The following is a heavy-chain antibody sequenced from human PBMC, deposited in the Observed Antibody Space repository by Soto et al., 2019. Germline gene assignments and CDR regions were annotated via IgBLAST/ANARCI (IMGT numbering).Heavy chain of an antibody. D-gene: IGHD2-15*01. J-gene: IGHJ4*02. CDR2: IKSKTDGGTT. Sequence: EVQLVESGGGLVKPGGSLRLSCAASGFTFSNAWMSWVRQAPGKGLEWVGRIKSKTDGGTTDYAAPVKGRFTISRDDSKNTLYLQMNSLKTEDTAVYYCTTLPFIGHCSGGSCYSVDYWGQGTLVTVSS. CDR1: GFTFSNAW. CDR3: TTLPFIGHCSGGSCYSVDY. V-gene: IGHV3-15*01.